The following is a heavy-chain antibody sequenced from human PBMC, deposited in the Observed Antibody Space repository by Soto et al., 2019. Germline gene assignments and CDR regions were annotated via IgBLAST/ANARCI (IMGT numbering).Heavy chain of an antibody. D-gene: IGHD2-15*01. CDR2: INPSGGTT. Sequence: SVKVSFKTRGDRVPRHTVPWLRQANGKGLERMAIINPSGGTTYYVQKFEGRVTLTTDTSTSTVYMELSSLRSDDAAVYYSARESGGGSESFFDYSVQGTPVTVSS. CDR3: ARESGGGSESFFDY. V-gene: IGHV1-46*01. CDR1: GDRVPRHT. J-gene: IGHJ4*02.